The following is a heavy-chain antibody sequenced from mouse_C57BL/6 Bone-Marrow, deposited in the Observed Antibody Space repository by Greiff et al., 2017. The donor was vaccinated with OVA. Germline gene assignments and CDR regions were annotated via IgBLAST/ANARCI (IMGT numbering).Heavy chain of an antibody. CDR3: ARPRWLLWYFDV. J-gene: IGHJ1*03. Sequence: EVQRVESGGDLVKPGGSLKLSCAASGFTFSSYGMSWVRQTPDTRLEWVATISSGGSYTYYPDSVKGRFTISRDNAKNTLYLQISSLKSEDTAMYYCARPRWLLWYFDVWGTGTTVTVSS. CDR1: GFTFSSYG. D-gene: IGHD2-3*01. CDR2: ISSGGSYT. V-gene: IGHV5-6*01.